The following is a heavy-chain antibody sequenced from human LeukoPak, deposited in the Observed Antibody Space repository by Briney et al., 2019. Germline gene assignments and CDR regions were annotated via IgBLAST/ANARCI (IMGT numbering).Heavy chain of an antibody. CDR3: AKWEDYDILTGYYIGY. J-gene: IGHJ4*02. CDR2: ISGSGGST. V-gene: IGHV3-23*01. Sequence: GGSLRLSCAASGFTFSSYAMSWVRQAPGKGLEWVSAISGSGGSTYYADSVKGRFTISRDNSKNTLYLQMNSLRAEDTAVYYCAKWEDYDILTGYYIGYWGQGTLVTVSS. D-gene: IGHD3-9*01. CDR1: GFTFSSYA.